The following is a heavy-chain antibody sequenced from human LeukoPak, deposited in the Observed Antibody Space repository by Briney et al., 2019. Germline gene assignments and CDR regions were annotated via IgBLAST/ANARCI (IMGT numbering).Heavy chain of an antibody. CDR3: ARGDPGAY. V-gene: IGHV3-53*01. Sequence: PGRSLRLSCAASGFTVSSNYMSWVRQAPGKGLEWVSVIYSGGKTFYADSVKGRFTISRDNSKNTLYLQMNSLRAEDTAVYYCARGDPGAYWGQGTLVTVSS. J-gene: IGHJ4*02. D-gene: IGHD2-21*02. CDR1: GFTVSSNY. CDR2: IYSGGKT.